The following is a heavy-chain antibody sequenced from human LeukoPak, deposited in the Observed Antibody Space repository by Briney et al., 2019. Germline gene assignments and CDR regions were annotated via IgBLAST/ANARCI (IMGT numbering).Heavy chain of an antibody. CDR1: GGSISSSSYY. Sequence: PSETLSLTCTVSGGSISSSSYYWGWIRQPPGKGLEWIGSIYYSGSTYYNPSLKSRVTISVDTSKNQFPLRLNSVTAADTAVYYCARGRDGYNFLNRGEYYYFDYWGQGTLVTVSS. J-gene: IGHJ4*02. CDR3: ARGRDGYNFLNRGEYYYFDY. D-gene: IGHD5-24*01. CDR2: IYYSGST. V-gene: IGHV4-39*06.